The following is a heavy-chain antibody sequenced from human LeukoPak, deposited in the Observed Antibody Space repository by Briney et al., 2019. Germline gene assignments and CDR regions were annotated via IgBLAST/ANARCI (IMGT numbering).Heavy chain of an antibody. CDR1: RFTFSAYY. CDR2: ISRSGNTI. CDR3: ARVVKAYDFWSNYYDDY. Sequence: GGSLRLSCTASRFTFSAYYMSWIRQAPGKGLGWVSYISRSGNTIFYADSVKGRFNISRDNAKNSVSLQMNSLRVEDTAVYYCARVVKAYDFWSNYYDDYWGQGTLVTVSS. V-gene: IGHV3-11*01. D-gene: IGHD3-3*01. J-gene: IGHJ4*02.